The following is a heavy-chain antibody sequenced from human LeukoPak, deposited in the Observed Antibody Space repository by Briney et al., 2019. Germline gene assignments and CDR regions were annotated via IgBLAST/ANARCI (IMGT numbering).Heavy chain of an antibody. Sequence: GGSLRLFCAASGFTFSSYWMSWVRQAPGKGLEWVANIKQDGSEKYYVDSVKGRFTISRDNAKNSLYLQMNSLRAEDTAVYFCAKEPHMLTGYYTDYFDYWGQGTLVTVSS. CDR2: IKQDGSEK. J-gene: IGHJ4*02. D-gene: IGHD3-9*01. CDR1: GFTFSSYW. V-gene: IGHV3-7*03. CDR3: AKEPHMLTGYYTDYFDY.